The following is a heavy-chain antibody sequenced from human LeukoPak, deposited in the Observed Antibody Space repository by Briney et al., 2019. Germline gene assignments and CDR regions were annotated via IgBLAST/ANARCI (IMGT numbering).Heavy chain of an antibody. CDR1: GFTFDDNS. Sequence: GRSLRLSCAASGFTFDDNSMHWVRQAPGTGLGWDSGISGNSASISYPYSVKGRFTISRDNGKISMYLQMHRLRVEVTALYYWAKGRGCSSSECYSLVFDFWGQGTLVTVSS. CDR3: AKGRGCSSSECYSLVFDF. CDR2: ISGNSASI. V-gene: IGHV3-9*01. J-gene: IGHJ4*02. D-gene: IGHD2-21*01.